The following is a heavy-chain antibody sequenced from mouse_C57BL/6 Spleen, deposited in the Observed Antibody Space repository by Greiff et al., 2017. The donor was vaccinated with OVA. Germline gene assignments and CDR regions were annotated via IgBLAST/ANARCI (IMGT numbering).Heavy chain of an antibody. CDR2: ISYDGSN. Sequence: ESGPGLVKPSQSLSLTCSVTGYSITSGYYWNWIRQFPGNKLEWMGYISYDGSNNYNPSLKNRISITRDTSKNQFFLKLNSVTTEDTATYYCARDILRYPDYWGQGTTLTVSS. J-gene: IGHJ2*01. V-gene: IGHV3-6*01. CDR1: GYSITSGYY. D-gene: IGHD1-1*01. CDR3: ARDILRYPDY.